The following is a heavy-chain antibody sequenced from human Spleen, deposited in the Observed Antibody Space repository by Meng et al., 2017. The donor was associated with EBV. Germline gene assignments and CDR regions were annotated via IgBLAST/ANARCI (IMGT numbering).Heavy chain of an antibody. CDR1: GFSLSTSGVG. CDR2: IYWDDDK. D-gene: IGHD2-15*01. J-gene: IGHJ4*02. CDR3: ARGRYCSGGSCYYFDY. V-gene: IGHV2-5*02. Sequence: ITLKELCPTLVKPPQTLTLTCTFSGFSLSTSGVGVGWIRQPPGKALEWLALIYWDDDKRYSPSLKSRLTITKDTSKNQVVLTMTNMDPVDTATYYCARGRYCSGGSCYYFDYWGQGTLVTVSS.